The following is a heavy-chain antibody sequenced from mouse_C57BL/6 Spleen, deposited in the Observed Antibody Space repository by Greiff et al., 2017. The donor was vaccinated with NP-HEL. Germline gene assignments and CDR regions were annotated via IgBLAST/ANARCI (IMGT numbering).Heavy chain of an antibody. CDR1: GFTFSRYT. D-gene: IGHD1-1*02. CDR2: ISGGGGNT. Sequence: EVKLMESGGGLVKPGGSLKLSCAASGFTFSRYTMSWVRQTPEKRLEWVATISGGGGNTYYPDSVKGRFTISRDNAKNTLYLQMSSLRSEDTALYYCARHGGNYHYAMDYWGQGTSVTVSS. J-gene: IGHJ4*01. V-gene: IGHV5-9*01. CDR3: ARHGGNYHYAMDY.